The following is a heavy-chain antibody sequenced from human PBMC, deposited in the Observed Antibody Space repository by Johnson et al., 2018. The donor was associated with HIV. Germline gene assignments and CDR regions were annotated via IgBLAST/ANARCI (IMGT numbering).Heavy chain of an antibody. Sequence: QVQLVESGGGVVQPGRSLRLSCAASGFTFSSYGMHWVRQAPGKGLEWVAVIWYDGSNKYYAESVKGRFTVSSDNSKNTLCLQMNSLRVEDTPVSSCASGGPLSGSDECCFDVWGQGTMVTVSS. J-gene: IGHJ3*01. V-gene: IGHV3-33*01. D-gene: IGHD1-26*01. CDR1: GFTFSSYG. CDR2: IWYDGSNK. CDR3: ASGGPLSGSDECCFDV.